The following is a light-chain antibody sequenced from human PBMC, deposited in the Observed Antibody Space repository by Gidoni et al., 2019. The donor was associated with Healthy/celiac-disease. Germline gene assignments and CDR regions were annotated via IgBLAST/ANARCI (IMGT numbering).Light chain of an antibody. CDR1: NIGSKS. Sequence: SYVLTRPTSVSGPPGQTARITCGGNNIGSKSVHWYQQKPGQAPVLVVYDDSDRPSGIPERFSGSNSGNTATLTISRVEAGDEADYYCQVWDSSSDLDVVFGGGTKLTVL. CDR3: QVWDSSSDLDVV. CDR2: DDS. J-gene: IGLJ2*01. V-gene: IGLV3-21*02.